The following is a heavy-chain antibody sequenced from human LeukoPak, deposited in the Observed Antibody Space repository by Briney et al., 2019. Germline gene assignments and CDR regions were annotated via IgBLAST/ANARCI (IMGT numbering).Heavy chain of an antibody. D-gene: IGHD5-12*01. Sequence: GGSLRLSCAASGFSISNSAMSWVRQAPGKGLEWVSLIIASSGSTFYADSVKGGFTISRDNSKNTLFLQMNSLRAEDTAVYYCAKGAYDYIEMGYFDYWGQGTLITVSS. V-gene: IGHV3-23*01. J-gene: IGHJ4*02. CDR2: IIASSGST. CDR3: AKGAYDYIEMGYFDY. CDR1: GFSISNSA.